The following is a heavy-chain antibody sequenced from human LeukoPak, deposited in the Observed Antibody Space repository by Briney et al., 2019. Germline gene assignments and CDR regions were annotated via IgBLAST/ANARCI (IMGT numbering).Heavy chain of an antibody. CDR2: ISSSGSTI. D-gene: IGHD6-13*01. CDR3: AREGFSRGYYYYYYMDV. V-gene: IGHV3-48*03. J-gene: IGHJ6*03. Sequence: GGSLRLSCAASGFTFSSYEMNWVRQAPGKGLEWVSYISSSGSTIYYADSVKGRFTISRDNSKNTLYLQMNSLRAEDTAVYYCAREGFSRGYYYYYYMDVWGKGTTVTVSS. CDR1: GFTFSSYE.